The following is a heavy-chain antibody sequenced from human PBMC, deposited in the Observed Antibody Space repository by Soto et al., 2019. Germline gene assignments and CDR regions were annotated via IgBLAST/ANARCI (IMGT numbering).Heavy chain of an antibody. CDR3: ARENQLPNYYYYYYMDV. V-gene: IGHV1-18*01. J-gene: IGHJ6*03. CDR1: GYTFTSYG. CDR2: ISAYNGNT. Sequence: ASVKVSCKASGYTFTSYGISWVRQAPGQGFEWMGWISAYNGNTNYAQKLQGRVTMTTDTSTSTAYMELRSLRSDDTAVYYCARENQLPNYYYYYYMDVWGKGTTVTVSS. D-gene: IGHD2-2*01.